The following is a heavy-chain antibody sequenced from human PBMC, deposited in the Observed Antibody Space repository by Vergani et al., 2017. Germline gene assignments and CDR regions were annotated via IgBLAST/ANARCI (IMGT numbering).Heavy chain of an antibody. D-gene: IGHD6-13*01. CDR1: GFTVSSNY. Sequence: EVQLVESGGGLIQPGGSLRLSCAASGFTVSSNYMSWVRQAPGKGLEWVSVISWNSGSIGYADSVKGRFTISRDNAKNSLYLQMNSLRAEDTALYYCAKDLRNIAAADYWGQGTLVTVSS. CDR2: ISWNSGSI. CDR3: AKDLRNIAAADY. V-gene: IGHV3-9*01. J-gene: IGHJ4*02.